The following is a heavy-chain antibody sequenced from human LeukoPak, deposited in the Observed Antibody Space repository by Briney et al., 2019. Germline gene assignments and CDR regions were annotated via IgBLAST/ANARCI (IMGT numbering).Heavy chain of an antibody. V-gene: IGHV3-15*01. CDR2: IKSKTDGGTT. J-gene: IGHJ3*01. D-gene: IGHD3-10*01. CDR3: TTGRKLIHRYGSGS. Sequence: PGGSLRLSCAASGFTFSNAWMSWVRQAPGKGLEWVGRIKSKTDGGTTDYAAPVKGRFTISRDDSKNTLYLQMNSLKTEDTAVYYCTTGRKLIHRYGSGSWGQGTMVTVSS. CDR1: GFTFSNAW.